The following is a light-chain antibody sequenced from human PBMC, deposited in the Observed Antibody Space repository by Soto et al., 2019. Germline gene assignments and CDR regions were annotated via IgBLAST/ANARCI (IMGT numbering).Light chain of an antibody. CDR2: KAS. CDR3: QQYNSYSPRT. V-gene: IGKV1-5*03. CDR1: QSISSC. J-gene: IGKJ1*01. Sequence: DIQMTQSPSTLSASVGDRVTLTCRASQSISSCLAWYQKKPGKAPKLLIYKASSLESGVPSRFSGSGSGTEFTLTISSLQTDDFANYYCQQYNSYSPRTFGQGTKVDIK.